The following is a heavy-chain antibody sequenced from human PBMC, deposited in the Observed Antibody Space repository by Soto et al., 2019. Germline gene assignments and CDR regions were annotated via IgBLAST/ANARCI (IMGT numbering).Heavy chain of an antibody. D-gene: IGHD3-16*01. V-gene: IGHV3-30*03. Sequence: QVQLVESGGGVIQPGRSLKLSCAASGFTFSSYGMHWVRQAPGKGLEWVAVISNDGTNKYYADSVKGRFTISRDNSKNTLYLQMNSLRAEDTAVYYCFGNLFGRGYWGQGTLVTVSS. CDR1: GFTFSSYG. CDR2: ISNDGTNK. CDR3: FGNLFGRGY. J-gene: IGHJ4*02.